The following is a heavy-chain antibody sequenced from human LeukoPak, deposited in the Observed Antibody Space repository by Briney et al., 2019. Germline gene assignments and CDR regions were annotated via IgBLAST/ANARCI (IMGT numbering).Heavy chain of an antibody. V-gene: IGHV3-33*01. CDR2: IFSNGVNK. Sequence: GTSLRLSCAASGFTLGYHGMHWVLQAPGKGLEWVAIIFSNGVNKYYADSLKGRSTISRDTSKNTLFLEMESLRTEDTAVYYCARHRGSIFEGYMDVLGKGTTVTVSS. CDR1: GFTLGYHG. J-gene: IGHJ6*03. D-gene: IGHD3-9*01. CDR3: ARHRGSIFEGYMDV.